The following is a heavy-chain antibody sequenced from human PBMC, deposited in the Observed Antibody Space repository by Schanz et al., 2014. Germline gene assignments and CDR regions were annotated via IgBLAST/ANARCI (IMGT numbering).Heavy chain of an antibody. CDR1: GYTFTSYS. CDR3: ATMWGYCTATACQILEVLDV. J-gene: IGHJ3*01. D-gene: IGHD2-8*02. Sequence: QVQLVQSGAEVKKPGASVKVSCKASGYTFTSYSIHWVRQAPGQGLEWMGWISPYNGNTNYAQKLQGRVTMTADTSTSTAYMDLRSLRSDDTAVYYCATMWGYCTATACQILEVLDVWGQGTMVTVSS. CDR2: ISPYNGNT. V-gene: IGHV1-18*01.